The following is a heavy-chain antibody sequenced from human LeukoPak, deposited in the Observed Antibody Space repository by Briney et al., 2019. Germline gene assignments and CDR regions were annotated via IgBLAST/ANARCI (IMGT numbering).Heavy chain of an antibody. V-gene: IGHV4-38-2*02. CDR2: IHHSGTT. CDR3: ARSYYDTRGGFDP. J-gene: IGHJ5*02. CDR1: GYSISNGYY. D-gene: IGHD3-22*01. Sequence: PETLSLTCTVSGYSISNGYYWGGVRQPPGEGLEWIGTIHHSGTTYYSPSLRGRVTASADTSKNQFSLRLSSVTAADTAVYYCARSYYDTRGGFDPWGQGTLVTVSS.